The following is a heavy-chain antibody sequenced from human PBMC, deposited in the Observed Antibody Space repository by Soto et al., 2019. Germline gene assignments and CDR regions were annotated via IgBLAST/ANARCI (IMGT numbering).Heavy chain of an antibody. Sequence: SETLSLTGAVYGGSFSGYYWSWIRQPPGKGLEWIGEINHSGSTNYNPSLKSRVTISVDTSKNRFSLKLSSVTAADTAVYYCARGKLSDYVWGSYRYHFDYWGQGTVVTVSS. CDR1: GGSFSGYY. CDR3: ARGKLSDYVWGSYRYHFDY. J-gene: IGHJ4*02. CDR2: INHSGST. D-gene: IGHD3-16*02. V-gene: IGHV4-34*01.